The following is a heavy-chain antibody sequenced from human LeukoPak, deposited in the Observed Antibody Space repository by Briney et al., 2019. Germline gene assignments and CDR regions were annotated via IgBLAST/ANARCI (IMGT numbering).Heavy chain of an antibody. CDR1: GFTLSSYD. V-gene: IGHV3-21*01. CDR3: VRELRGYYYGLDV. J-gene: IGHJ6*02. CDR2: IYSSSTYI. Sequence: GGSLRLSCVASGFTLSSYDMIWVRQAPGKGPEWVSSIYSSSTYIYYADSVKGRFTISRDNAKNSLYLQMSSLRAEDTAVYYCVRELRGYYYGLDVWGQGTTVTVSS.